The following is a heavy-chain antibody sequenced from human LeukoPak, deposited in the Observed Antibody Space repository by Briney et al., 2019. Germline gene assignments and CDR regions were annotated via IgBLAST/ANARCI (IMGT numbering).Heavy chain of an antibody. D-gene: IGHD2-2*01. Sequence: GGSLRLSCAASGFTFQTYTMHWVRQAPEKGLEWVSTIGGNNDYIFYSDSTRGRFTISRDNAKNSLYLQITSLRDEDTALYFCVREGRGCSSSSCQFDHWGQGTQVAVSS. J-gene: IGHJ4*02. V-gene: IGHV3-21*01. CDR3: VREGRGCSSSSCQFDH. CDR1: GFTFQTYT. CDR2: IGGNNDYI.